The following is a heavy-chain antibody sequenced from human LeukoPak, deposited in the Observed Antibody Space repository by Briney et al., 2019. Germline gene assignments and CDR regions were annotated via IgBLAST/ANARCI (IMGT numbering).Heavy chain of an antibody. V-gene: IGHV3-23*01. Sequence: GGSLRLSCAASGFTFSSYALSWVRQAPGKGLEWVSGISGSGSSTYYADSVKGRFTIPRDNSKNTLYLQMNSLRAEDTAVYYCAVVAGMWYFQHWGQGTLVTVSS. CDR2: ISGSGSST. J-gene: IGHJ1*01. CDR3: AVVAGMWYFQH. D-gene: IGHD6-19*01. CDR1: GFTFSSYA.